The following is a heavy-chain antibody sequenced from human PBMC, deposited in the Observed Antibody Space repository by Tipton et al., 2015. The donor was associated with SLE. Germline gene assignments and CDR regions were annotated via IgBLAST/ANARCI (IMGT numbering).Heavy chain of an antibody. J-gene: IGHJ4*02. D-gene: IGHD1-26*01. Sequence: TLSLTCTVSGGSISSYYWSWIRHPPGKGLEWIGYIYYSGSTNYNPSLKSRVTISVDTSKNQFSLKLSSVTAADTAVYYCARTGELFDYWGQGTLVTVSS. CDR1: GGSISSYY. CDR3: ARTGELFDY. CDR2: IYYSGST. V-gene: IGHV4-59*01.